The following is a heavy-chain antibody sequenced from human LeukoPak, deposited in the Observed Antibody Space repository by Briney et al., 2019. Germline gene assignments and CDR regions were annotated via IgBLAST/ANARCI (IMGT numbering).Heavy chain of an antibody. D-gene: IGHD3-22*01. CDR1: GGSISSGDYY. CDR2: MYYSGST. V-gene: IGHV4-30-4*01. J-gene: IGHJ5*02. CDR3: ARPYYYDSRIDP. Sequence: SQTLSLTCTVSGGSISSGDYYWSWIRQSPGKGLEWIGYMYYSGSTYYNPSLKSRVVISVDTSNNQFSLKLSSVTAADTAVYYCARPYYYDSRIDPWGQGILVTVSS.